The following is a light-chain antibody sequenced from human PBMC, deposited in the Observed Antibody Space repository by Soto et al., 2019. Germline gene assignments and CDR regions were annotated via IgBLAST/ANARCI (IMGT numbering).Light chain of an antibody. V-gene: IGKV1-27*01. Sequence: DIQMTQSPSSLSASVGDRVTITCRASQGISKYLAWYQQKPGKVPKLLIYAASTLQSGVPSRFSGSGSGTDFTLTISCLQPEDVATYYCQKCNSAPFTFGPGTKVDI. CDR2: AAS. CDR1: QGISKY. CDR3: QKCNSAPFT. J-gene: IGKJ3*01.